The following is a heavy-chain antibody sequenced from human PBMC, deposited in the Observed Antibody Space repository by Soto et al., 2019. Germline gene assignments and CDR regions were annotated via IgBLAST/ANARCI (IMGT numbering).Heavy chain of an antibody. CDR2: IGSSGSYI. CDR1: GFTFSSYR. Sequence: EVQLVESGGGLVKPGGSLRLSCAASGFTFSSYRMNWVRQAPGKGLEWLSSIGSSGSYIYYADSVKVRFTISRDNAKNSLHLQMNSLSPEDTAVYYCARDLGGGYDSLYYWGQGALVTVSS. D-gene: IGHD5-12*01. V-gene: IGHV3-21*01. CDR3: ARDLGGGYDSLYY. J-gene: IGHJ4*02.